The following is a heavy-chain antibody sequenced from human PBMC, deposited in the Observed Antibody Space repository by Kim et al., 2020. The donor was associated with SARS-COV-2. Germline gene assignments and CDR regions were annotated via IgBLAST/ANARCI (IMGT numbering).Heavy chain of an antibody. D-gene: IGHD2-2*01. CDR3: ARRFGPAANDY. J-gene: IGHJ4*02. V-gene: IGHV1-2*02. Sequence: NYAQKFQGRVTMTRDTSISTAYMELSRLRSDDTAVYYCARRFGPAANDYWGQGTLVTVSS.